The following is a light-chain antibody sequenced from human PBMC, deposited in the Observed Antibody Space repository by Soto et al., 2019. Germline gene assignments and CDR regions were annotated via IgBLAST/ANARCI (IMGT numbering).Light chain of an antibody. J-gene: IGKJ1*01. CDR3: QQYVSSPLT. V-gene: IGKV3-20*01. CDR1: ETFSSTY. Sequence: EIVLTQSPGTLSLSPGERATLSCRASETFSSTYLAWYQQKPGQAPSLLIYDASIRATGIPDRFSGSGSGTDFTLTISRLEPEDFAVYYCQQYVSSPLTFGQGTKVDIK. CDR2: DAS.